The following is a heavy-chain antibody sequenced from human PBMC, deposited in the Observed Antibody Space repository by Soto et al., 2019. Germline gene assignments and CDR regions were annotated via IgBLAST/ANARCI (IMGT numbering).Heavy chain of an antibody. Sequence: ASVKVSCKASGYTFTSYGISWVRQAPGQGLEWMGWISAYNGNTNYAQKIQGRVTMTTDTSTSTAYMELRSLRSDDTAVYYCARVAITLVRGVSFYYYYGMDVWGQGTTVTVSS. CDR1: GYTFTSYG. CDR2: ISAYNGNT. J-gene: IGHJ6*02. D-gene: IGHD3-10*01. V-gene: IGHV1-18*01. CDR3: ARVAITLVRGVSFYYYYGMDV.